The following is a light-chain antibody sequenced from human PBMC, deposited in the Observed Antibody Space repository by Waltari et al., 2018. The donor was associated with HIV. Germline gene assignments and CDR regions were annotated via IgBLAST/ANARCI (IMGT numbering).Light chain of an antibody. Sequence: QSALTQPRSVSGSPGQSVTISCTGTSSDLGNYHFVFWYQQEPGKAPKIIIYDVKKRPSGVPDRFSGSKSANTASLTISGLHSEDEADYYCWSYAGSHRDVLGSGTAVTVL. CDR2: DVK. V-gene: IGLV2-11*01. CDR1: SSDLGNYHF. CDR3: WSYAGSHRDV. J-gene: IGLJ1*01.